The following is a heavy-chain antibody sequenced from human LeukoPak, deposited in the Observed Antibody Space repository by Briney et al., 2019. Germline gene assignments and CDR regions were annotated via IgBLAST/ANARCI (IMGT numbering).Heavy chain of an antibody. J-gene: IGHJ4*02. CDR3: ARAGSETYNLDY. CDR2: ISSSSVYI. V-gene: IGHV3-21*01. D-gene: IGHD1-26*01. Sequence: GGSLRLSCAASGFTFSSYSINWVRQAPGKGLEWVSSISSSSVYIYYAHSLKGRFTISRDNAKNSLYLQMNSLRAEDTAVYYCARAGSETYNLDYWGQGTLVTVSS. CDR1: GFTFSSYS.